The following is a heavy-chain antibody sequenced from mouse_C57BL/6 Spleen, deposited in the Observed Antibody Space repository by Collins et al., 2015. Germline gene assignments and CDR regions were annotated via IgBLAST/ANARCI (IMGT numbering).Heavy chain of an antibody. CDR3: ARRYGSSYDWYFDV. J-gene: IGHJ1*03. CDR2: IYPGSGST. Sequence: QVQLQQPGAELVKPGASVKMSCKASGYIFTSYWITWVKQRPGQGLEWIGDIYPGSGSTNYNEKFKSKATLTVDTSSSTAYMQLSSLTSEDSAVYYCARRYGSSYDWYFDVWGTGTTVTVSS. D-gene: IGHD1-1*01. CDR1: GYIFTSYW. V-gene: IGHV1-55*01.